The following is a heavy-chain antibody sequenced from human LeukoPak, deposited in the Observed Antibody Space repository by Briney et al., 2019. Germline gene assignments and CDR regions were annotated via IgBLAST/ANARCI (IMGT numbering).Heavy chain of an antibody. V-gene: IGHV4-38-2*01. J-gene: IGHJ4*02. CDR1: GYSISSGYY. CDR3: AGTPYGSGSHYYFDY. CDR2: IYHSGST. Sequence: SETLSLTCAVSGYSISSGYYWGWIRQPPGKGLEWIGSIYHSGSTYYNPSLKSRVTISVDTSKNQFSLKLSSVTAADTAVYYCAGTPYGSGSHYYFDYWGRGTLVTVSS. D-gene: IGHD3-10*01.